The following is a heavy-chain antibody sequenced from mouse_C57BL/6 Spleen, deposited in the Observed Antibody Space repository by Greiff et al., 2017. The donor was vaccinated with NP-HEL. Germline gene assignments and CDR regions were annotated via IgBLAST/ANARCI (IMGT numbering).Heavy chain of an antibody. J-gene: IGHJ2*01. D-gene: IGHD1-1*01. V-gene: IGHV1-81*01. Sequence: VHLVESGAELARPGASVKLSCKASGYTFTSYGISWVKQRTGQGLEWIGEIYPRSGNTYYNEKFKGKATLTADKSSSTAYMELRSLTSEDSAVYFCARTPITTPHFDYWGQGTTLTVSS. CDR2: IYPRSGNT. CDR1: GYTFTSYG. CDR3: ARTPITTPHFDY.